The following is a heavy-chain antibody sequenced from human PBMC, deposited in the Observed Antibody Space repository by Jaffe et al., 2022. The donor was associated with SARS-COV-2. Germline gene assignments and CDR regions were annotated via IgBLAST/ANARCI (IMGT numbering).Heavy chain of an antibody. V-gene: IGHV3-30-3*01. CDR2: ISYDGSNK. CDR3: AIIYVSLRDYGMDV. CDR1: GFTFSSYA. Sequence: QVQLVESGGGVVQPGRSLRLSCAASGFTFSSYAMHWVRQAPGKGLEWVAVISYDGSNKYYADSVKGRFTISRDNSKNTLYLQMNSLRAEDTAVYYCAIIYVSLRDYGMDVWGQGTTVTVSS. D-gene: IGHD3-16*01. J-gene: IGHJ6*02.